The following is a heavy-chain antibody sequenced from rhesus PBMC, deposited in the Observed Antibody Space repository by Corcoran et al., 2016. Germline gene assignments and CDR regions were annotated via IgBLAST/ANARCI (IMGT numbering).Heavy chain of an antibody. CDR2: ISGNSSRT. J-gene: IGHJ4*01. V-gene: IGHV4-73*01. Sequence: QVQLQQWGEGLVKPSETLSLTCAVYGGSISGYYYWSWIRQPPGKGLECIGYISGNSSRTPYNPTLKNRVTISNDPPKNHFSLKLSSGTAADTAVYYCARVYSNYYFDYWGQGVLVTVSS. D-gene: IGHD4-23*01. CDR1: GGSISGYYY. CDR3: ARVYSNYYFDY.